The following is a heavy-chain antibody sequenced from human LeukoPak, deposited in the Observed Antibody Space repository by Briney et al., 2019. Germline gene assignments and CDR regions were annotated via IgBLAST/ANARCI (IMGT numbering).Heavy chain of an antibody. D-gene: IGHD3-22*01. CDR3: ARATYYYDSSGFHSTPFDY. Sequence: GASVKVSCKASGYTFTSYYMHWVRQAPGQGLEWMGIINPSGGSTSYAQKFQGRVTMTRDMSTSTVYMELSSLRSEDTAVYYCARATYYYDSSGFHSTPFDYWGQGTLVTVSS. V-gene: IGHV1-46*01. J-gene: IGHJ4*02. CDR1: GYTFTSYY. CDR2: INPSGGST.